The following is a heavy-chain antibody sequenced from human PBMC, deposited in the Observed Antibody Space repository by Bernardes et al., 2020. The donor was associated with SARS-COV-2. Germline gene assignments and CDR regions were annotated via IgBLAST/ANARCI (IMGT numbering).Heavy chain of an antibody. Sequence: SEPLSLTCAVSDDAISSGSFYWSWIRQPAGKGLEWVGRISASGSTNYNPSLKSRVTMSVDTSKNQFSLKLTSVTAADTAVYYCARDGRISVPGTDYFDFWCQGILVTVSS. CDR2: ISASGST. V-gene: IGHV4-61*02. CDR3: ARDGRISVPGTDYFDF. J-gene: IGHJ4*02. CDR1: DDAISSGSFY. D-gene: IGHD6-19*01.